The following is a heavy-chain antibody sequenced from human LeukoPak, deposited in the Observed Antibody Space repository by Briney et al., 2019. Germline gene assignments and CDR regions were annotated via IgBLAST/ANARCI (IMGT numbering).Heavy chain of an antibody. D-gene: IGHD4-17*01. V-gene: IGHV3-74*01. Sequence: PGGSLSLSCAASGFIFNYFWMHWVRHAPGEGLVWLSRLNFDGSRTSYAEFVEGRFTISRDNAKHTLFLHMNSLRTEDTAVYYCARGIYGDPPAIDQWGQGALVTVSS. CDR1: GFIFNYFW. J-gene: IGHJ4*02. CDR2: LNFDGSRT. CDR3: ARGIYGDPPAIDQ.